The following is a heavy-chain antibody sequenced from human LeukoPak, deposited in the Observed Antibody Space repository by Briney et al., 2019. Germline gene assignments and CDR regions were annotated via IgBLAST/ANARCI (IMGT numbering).Heavy chain of an antibody. V-gene: IGHV3-30*04. CDR3: ARVDDLDAFDI. CDR1: GFTFSNHA. D-gene: IGHD2-2*03. CDR2: ISDDGSSK. Sequence: GGSLRLSCVTYGFTFSNHAMHWVRQGPGKGLEWVAVISDDGSSKFYADSVKGRFTISRDNSKNTLFLQINSLRPEDTAVYYCARVDDLDAFDIWGQGTLVTVSS. J-gene: IGHJ3*02.